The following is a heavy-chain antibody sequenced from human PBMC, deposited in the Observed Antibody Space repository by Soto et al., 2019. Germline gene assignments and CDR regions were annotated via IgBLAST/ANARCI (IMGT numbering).Heavy chain of an antibody. CDR3: AKDYSPKAADGIFDY. J-gene: IGHJ4*02. CDR2: ISYDGTNK. V-gene: IGHV3-30*18. CDR1: GSTFSSYG. D-gene: IGHD6-13*01. Sequence: QAQLVESGGGVVQPGRSLRLSCAASGSTFSSYGMHWVRQAPGKGLEWMAVISYDGTNKFYADSVKGRFTISRDNSKNKLYLQMNSLRAEDTAVYYCAKDYSPKAADGIFDYWGQGTLVTVSS.